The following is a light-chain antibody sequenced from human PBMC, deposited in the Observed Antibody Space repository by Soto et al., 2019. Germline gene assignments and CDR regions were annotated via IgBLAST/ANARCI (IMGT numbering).Light chain of an antibody. V-gene: IGKV3-15*01. CDR3: EQYNNWPTWT. CDR2: CAS. Sequence: EIVMTQSPATLSVSPGERATLSCRASQSVSSNLAWYQQKPGQAPRLLIYCASTRATGIPAGFSGSGSGTEFTLTICSLQSEDFAVYYCEQYNNWPTWTFGQGTKVEIK. J-gene: IGKJ1*01. CDR1: QSVSSN.